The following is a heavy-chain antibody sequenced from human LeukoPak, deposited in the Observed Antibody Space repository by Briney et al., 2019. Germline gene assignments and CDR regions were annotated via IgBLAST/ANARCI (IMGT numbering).Heavy chain of an antibody. Sequence: GGSLRLSCAASGFTFDDYGMSWVRQAPGKGLEWVSGINWNGGSTGYADSVKGRFTISRDNAKNSLYLQMNSLRAEDTALYHCARVGYDFWSGPNVGGSFDYWGQGTLVTVSS. D-gene: IGHD3-3*01. CDR3: ARVGYDFWSGPNVGGSFDY. J-gene: IGHJ4*02. CDR1: GFTFDDYG. CDR2: INWNGGST. V-gene: IGHV3-20*01.